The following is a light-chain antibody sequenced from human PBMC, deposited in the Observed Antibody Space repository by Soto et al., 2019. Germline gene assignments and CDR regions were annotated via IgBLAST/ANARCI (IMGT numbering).Light chain of an antibody. CDR2: AAS. CDR3: QKYDGAPLT. V-gene: IGKV1-27*01. Sequence: DILMTQSPSSLSASVGDRVTITCRAGQDINIYLAWYQQKPGKVPKLLISAASTLQSGVPSRFSGSGSGTDFTLTISSLQPEDVATYYCQKYDGAPLTFGGGTKVEIK. CDR1: QDINIY. J-gene: IGKJ4*01.